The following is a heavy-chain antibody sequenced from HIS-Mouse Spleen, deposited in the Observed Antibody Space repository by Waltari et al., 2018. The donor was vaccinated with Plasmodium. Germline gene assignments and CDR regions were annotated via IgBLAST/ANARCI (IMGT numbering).Heavy chain of an antibody. CDR2: IYSGGST. V-gene: IGHV3-53*01. CDR3: ARGMKSSSSAFDI. Sequence: EVQLVVSGGGLIQPGGSLRVSCPASGFTFCINSIRRVRQAPGKGLEWVSVIYSGGSTYYADSVKGRFTISRDNSKNTLYLQMNSLRAEDTAVYYCARGMKSSSSAFDIWGQGTMVTVSS. J-gene: IGHJ3*02. CDR1: GFTFCINS. D-gene: IGHD6-6*01.